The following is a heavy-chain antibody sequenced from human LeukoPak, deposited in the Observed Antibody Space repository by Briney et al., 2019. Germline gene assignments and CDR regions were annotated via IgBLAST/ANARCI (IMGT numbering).Heavy chain of an antibody. D-gene: IGHD2-2*02. CDR3: ARHDGYCSSTSCYIYYYGMDV. J-gene: IGHJ6*02. CDR1: GGSISSSSYY. V-gene: IGHV4-39*01. Sequence: SETLSLTCTVSGGSISSSSYYWGWIRQPPGKGLEWIGSIYYSGSSYYNPSLKSRVTISVDTSKNQFSLKLSSVTAADTAVYYCARHDGYCSSTSCYIYYYGMDVWGQGTTVTVSS. CDR2: IYYSGSS.